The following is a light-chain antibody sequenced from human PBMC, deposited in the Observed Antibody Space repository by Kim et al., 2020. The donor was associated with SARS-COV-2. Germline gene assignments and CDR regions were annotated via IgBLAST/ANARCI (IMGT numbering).Light chain of an antibody. CDR1: NSDVGGYTY. Sequence: QSVTNPCTGTNSDVGGYTYVSWYQQHPDKVPKLLIYDVTTRPSGVPDRFSGSKSGNTASLTISGLQAEDESDYYCCSYTGRYSWVFGGGTQLTVL. J-gene: IGLJ3*02. CDR3: CSYTGRYSWV. V-gene: IGLV2-11*03. CDR2: DVT.